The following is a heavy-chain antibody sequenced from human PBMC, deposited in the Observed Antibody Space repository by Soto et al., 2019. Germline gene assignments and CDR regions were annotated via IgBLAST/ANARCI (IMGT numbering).Heavy chain of an antibody. V-gene: IGHV4-59*01. CDR1: GDSISSYH. Sequence: PSETLSLTCTVSGDSISSYHRTCIRQPPGKGLEWIGYIYYSGSTNYNPSLKSRVTISVDTSKNQFSLKLSSVTAADTAVYYRARRNCNQGDYWSLVILLSVS. D-gene: IGHD1-1*01. CDR3: ARRNCNQGDY. J-gene: IGHJ4*02. CDR2: IYYSGST.